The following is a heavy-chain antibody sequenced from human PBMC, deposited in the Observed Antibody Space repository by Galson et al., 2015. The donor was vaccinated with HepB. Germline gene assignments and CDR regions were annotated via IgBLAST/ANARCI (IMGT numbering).Heavy chain of an antibody. J-gene: IGHJ4*02. CDR2: IKQDGSKK. D-gene: IGHD3-10*01. CDR3: ARARYGSGSDYNDGIDY. Sequence: SLRLSCAASGFTFSSYGMRWVRQAPGKGLEWVANIKQDGSKKYYVDSVKGRLTISRDNAKNSLYLQMNSLRAEDTAVYYCARARYGSGSDYNDGIDYWGQGTLVTVSS. V-gene: IGHV3-7*03. CDR1: GFTFSSYG.